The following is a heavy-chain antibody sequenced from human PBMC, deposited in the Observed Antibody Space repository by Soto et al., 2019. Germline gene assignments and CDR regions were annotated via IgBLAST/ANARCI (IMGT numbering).Heavy chain of an antibody. J-gene: IGHJ4*02. D-gene: IGHD2-2*01. V-gene: IGHV3-23*01. CDR1: GFTFSSYA. CDR2: ISGSGGST. Sequence: EVQLLESGGGLVQPGGSLRLSCAASGFTFSSYAMSWVRQAPGKGLEWVSAISGSGGSTYYADSVKGRFTISRDNXKXTXXLQMNSRRAEDTAVYYCAKGRGYCSSTSCYVGSDYWGQGTLVTVSS. CDR3: AKGRGYCSSTSCYVGSDY.